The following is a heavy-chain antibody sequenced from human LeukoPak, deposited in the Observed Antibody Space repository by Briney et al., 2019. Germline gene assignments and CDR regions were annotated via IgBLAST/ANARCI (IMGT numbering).Heavy chain of an antibody. CDR3: ARGRGQYDY. CDR1: VEPFSNYF. J-gene: IGHJ4*02. Sequence: SETLSLTCAVYVEPFSNYFWSWIRQSPGKGLEWIGEINHSGSTNYSSSLTSRVTISVDTSKNQFSLNLSSVTAADTAIYCCARGRGQYDYWGQGTLVTVSS. CDR2: INHSGST. V-gene: IGHV4-34*01. D-gene: IGHD5-24*01.